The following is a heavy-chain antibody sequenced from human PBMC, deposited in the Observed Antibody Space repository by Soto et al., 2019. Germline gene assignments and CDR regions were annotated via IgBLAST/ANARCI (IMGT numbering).Heavy chain of an antibody. D-gene: IGHD1-26*01. CDR3: AIESGSYLDYFDY. V-gene: IGHV3-53*01. CDR2: IYSGGST. CDR1: GFTVSSNY. Sequence: GGSLRLSCAASGFTVSSNYMSWVRQAPGKGLEWVSVIYSGGSTYYADSVKGRFTISRDNSKNTLYLQMNSLRAEDTAAYYCAIESGSYLDYFDYWGQGTLVTVSS. J-gene: IGHJ4*02.